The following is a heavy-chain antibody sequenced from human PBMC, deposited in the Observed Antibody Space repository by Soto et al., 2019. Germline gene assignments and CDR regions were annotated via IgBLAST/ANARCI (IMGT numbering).Heavy chain of an antibody. J-gene: IGHJ3*01. CDR1: GGSFSGYY. CDR2: INHSGST. V-gene: IGHV4-34*01. Sequence: SETLSLTCAVYGGSFSGYYWSLIRQPPGKGLEWIGEINHSGSTNYNPSLKSRVTISVDTSKNQFSLKLSSVTAADTAVYYGARGRTVVVVAAIAAPDVFDLCGHGTMVTVSS. CDR3: ARGRTVVVVAAIAAPDVFDL. D-gene: IGHD2-15*01.